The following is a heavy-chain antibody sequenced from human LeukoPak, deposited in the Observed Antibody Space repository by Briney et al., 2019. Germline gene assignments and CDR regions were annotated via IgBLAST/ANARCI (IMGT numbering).Heavy chain of an antibody. CDR1: GFTFSSHN. J-gene: IGHJ4*02. CDR2: ISISSSTI. V-gene: IGHV3-48*01. Sequence: GGSLRPSCAVSGFTFSSHNMNWVRQAPGKGLEWVSYISISSSTIYYADSVKGRFTIYRDNAKNSLYLQMNSLRAEDTAVYYCAREGYCSGSTCPDYWGQGTLVTVSS. D-gene: IGHD2-15*01. CDR3: AREGYCSGSTCPDY.